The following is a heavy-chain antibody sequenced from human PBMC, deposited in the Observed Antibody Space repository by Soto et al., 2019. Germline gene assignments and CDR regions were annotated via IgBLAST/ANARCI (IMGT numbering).Heavy chain of an antibody. Sequence: EEQLVESGGDLVQPGGSLRLACAASGFTVSNNYMSWVRQAPGKGLEWVSLMYSGGSTYYADSVKDRFTITRDSSKNTLYPQMNSLRAEHTAMYYCAAYSHKGYWGQGTLGTDSS. CDR2: MYSGGST. CDR1: GFTVSNNY. CDR3: AAYSHKGY. D-gene: IGHD3-16*01. V-gene: IGHV3-66*01. J-gene: IGHJ4*02.